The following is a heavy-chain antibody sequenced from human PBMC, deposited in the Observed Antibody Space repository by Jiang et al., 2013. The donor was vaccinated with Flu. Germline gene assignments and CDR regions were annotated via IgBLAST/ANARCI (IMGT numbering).Heavy chain of an antibody. V-gene: IGHV4-59*01. Sequence: GSGLVKPSETLSLTCTVSGGSISSYYWSWIRQPPGKGLEWIGYIYYSGSTNYNPSLKSRVTISVDTSKNQFSLKLSSVTAADTAVYYCARAPSGSYPYYFDYWGQGTLVTVSS. CDR3: ARAPSGSYPYYFDY. CDR2: IYYSGST. CDR1: GGSISSYY. D-gene: IGHD1-26*01. J-gene: IGHJ4*02.